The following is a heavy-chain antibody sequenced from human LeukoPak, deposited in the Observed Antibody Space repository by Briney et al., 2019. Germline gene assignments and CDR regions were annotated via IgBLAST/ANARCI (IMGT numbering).Heavy chain of an antibody. Sequence: SETPSLTCTVSGGSISSSSYYWGWIRQPPGKGLEWIGSIYYSGSTYYNPSLKSRVTISVDTSKNQFSLKLSSVTAADTAVYYCASVLLGPDAFDIWGQGTMVTVSS. CDR3: ASVLLGPDAFDI. J-gene: IGHJ3*02. V-gene: IGHV4-39*01. D-gene: IGHD2-8*02. CDR1: GGSISSSSYY. CDR2: IYYSGST.